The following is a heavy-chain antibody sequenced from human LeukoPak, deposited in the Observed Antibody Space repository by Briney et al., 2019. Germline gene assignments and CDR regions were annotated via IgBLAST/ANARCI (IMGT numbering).Heavy chain of an antibody. J-gene: IGHJ5*02. V-gene: IGHV1-18*04. CDR1: GYTFTDYY. CDR3: ARDQYYDSKGWFDP. Sequence: GASVRVSCKASGYTFTDYYIHWVRQAPGQGLEWMGWIHTYNGHTNYAQKLQGRVTMTTDTSTSTAYMELRSLRSDDTAVYYCARDQYYDSKGWFDPWGQGTLVTVSS. D-gene: IGHD3-22*01. CDR2: IHTYNGHT.